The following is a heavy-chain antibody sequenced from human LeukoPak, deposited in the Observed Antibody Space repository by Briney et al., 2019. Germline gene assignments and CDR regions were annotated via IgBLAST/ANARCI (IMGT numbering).Heavy chain of an antibody. CDR3: AREYDY. CDR1: AVSISRHF. Sequence: SETLSLTCNFSAVSISRHFWSWIRQTPEKGLEWLGYVFSSGSTNYNPSLKSRITISLDTSKHQFSLTLNSVTAADTAVYYCAREYDYWGLGTLVAVSS. V-gene: IGHV4-59*11. CDR2: VFSSGST. J-gene: IGHJ4*01.